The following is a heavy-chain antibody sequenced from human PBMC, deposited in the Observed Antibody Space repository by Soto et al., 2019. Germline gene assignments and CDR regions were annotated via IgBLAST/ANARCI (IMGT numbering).Heavy chain of an antibody. J-gene: IGHJ5*02. CDR2: IYYSGST. V-gene: IGHV4-31*03. CDR3: ARVRGAAAGRGSWFDP. Sequence: SETLSLTCTVSGGSISSGGYYWSWIRQHPGKGLEWIGYIYYSGSTYYNPSLKSRVTISVDTSKNQFSLKLSSVTAADTAVYYCARVRGAAAGRGSWFDPWGQGALVTVSS. CDR1: GGSISSGGYY. D-gene: IGHD6-13*01.